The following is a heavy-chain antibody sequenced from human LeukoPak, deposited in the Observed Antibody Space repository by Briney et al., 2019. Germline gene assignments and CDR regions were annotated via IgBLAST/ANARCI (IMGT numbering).Heavy chain of an antibody. V-gene: IGHV3-23*01. CDR1: GFTFSSYA. CDR3: AKAWYYDSSGYYYFDY. D-gene: IGHD3-22*01. CDR2: ISGSGGST. J-gene: IGHJ4*02. Sequence: GGSLRLSCAASGFTFSSYAMSWVRQAPGKGLEWVPAISGSGGSTYYADSVKGRFTISRDNSKNTLYLQMNSLRAEDTAVYYCAKAWYYDSSGYYYFDYWGQGTLVTVSS.